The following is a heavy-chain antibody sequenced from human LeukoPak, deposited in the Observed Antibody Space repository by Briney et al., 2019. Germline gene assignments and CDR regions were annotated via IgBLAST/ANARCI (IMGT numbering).Heavy chain of an antibody. V-gene: IGHV5-51*01. Sequence: GESLKISCQGSGYSFTSYWIGWVRQMPGKGLEWMGIIYPGDSDTRYSPSFQGQVTISADKSISTAYLQWSSLKASDTAMYCCARGVVPAADWFDPWGQGTLVTVSS. CDR3: ARGVVPAADWFDP. CDR1: GYSFTSYW. D-gene: IGHD2-2*01. CDR2: IYPGDSDT. J-gene: IGHJ5*02.